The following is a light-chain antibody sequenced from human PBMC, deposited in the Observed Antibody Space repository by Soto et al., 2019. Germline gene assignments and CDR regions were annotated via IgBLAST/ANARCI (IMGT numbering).Light chain of an antibody. CDR3: QQYGSSPRLG. Sequence: EIVLTQSPGTLSLSPGERATLSCRASQSVSSSYLAWYQQKPGQAPRLLIYGASSRATGIPDRFSGSGSGTDFTLTISRLEPEDFAVYYCQQYGSSPRLGFDGGTKVEIK. J-gene: IGKJ4*01. CDR1: QSVSSSY. CDR2: GAS. V-gene: IGKV3-20*01.